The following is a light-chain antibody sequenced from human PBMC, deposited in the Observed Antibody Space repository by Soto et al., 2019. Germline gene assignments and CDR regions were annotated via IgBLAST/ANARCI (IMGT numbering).Light chain of an antibody. CDR2: EVS. Sequence: QSVLTQPASVSGSPGQSITISCTGTSXDVGGYKYVSWYQQHPGKAPKLMIYEVSNRPSGVANRFSGSKSGNTASLTISGLQAEDEADYYCNSYTDRNTFYVFGTGTKVTVL. V-gene: IGLV2-14*01. J-gene: IGLJ1*01. CDR1: SXDVGGYKY. CDR3: NSYTDRNTFYV.